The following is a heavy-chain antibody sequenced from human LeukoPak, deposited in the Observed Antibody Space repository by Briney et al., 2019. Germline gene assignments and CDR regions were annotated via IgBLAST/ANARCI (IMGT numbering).Heavy chain of an antibody. D-gene: IGHD6-13*01. J-gene: IGHJ4*02. V-gene: IGHV3-23*01. CDR3: ARDFSSWDLDY. CDR1: GFTFSSYA. CDR2: VSGSGGST. Sequence: GGSLRLSCAASGFTFSSYAMSWVRQAPGKGLEWVSSVSGSGGSTYYADSVKGRFTISRDNSKSTLFLQMNSLRAEDTAVYYCARDFSSWDLDYWGQGTLVTVSS.